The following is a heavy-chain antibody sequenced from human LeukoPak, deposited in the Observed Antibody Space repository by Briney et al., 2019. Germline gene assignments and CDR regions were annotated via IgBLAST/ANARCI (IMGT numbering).Heavy chain of an antibody. CDR3: ASLTMTTVDY. CDR2: IYYSGST. Sequence: TSETLSLTCTVSGGSISSSSYYWGWIRQPPGKGLEWIGSIYYSGSTYYNPSLKSRVTISVDTSKNQFSLKLNSVTAADTAVYYCASLTMTTVDYWGQGTLVTVSS. J-gene: IGHJ4*02. V-gene: IGHV4-39*01. CDR1: GGSISSSSYY. D-gene: IGHD4-11*01.